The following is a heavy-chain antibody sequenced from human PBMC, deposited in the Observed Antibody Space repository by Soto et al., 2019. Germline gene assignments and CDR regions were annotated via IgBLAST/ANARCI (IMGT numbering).Heavy chain of an antibody. V-gene: IGHV4-39*01. J-gene: IGHJ4*02. D-gene: IGHD4-17*01. Sequence: AETLSLTCTVSGGSISSSSYYWGWIRQPPGKGLEWIGSIYYSGSTYYNPSLKSRVTISVDTSKNQFSLKLSSVTAADTAVYYCASTDYGDYDGDFDYWGQGTLVTVSS. CDR3: ASTDYGDYDGDFDY. CDR2: IYYSGST. CDR1: GGSISSSSYY.